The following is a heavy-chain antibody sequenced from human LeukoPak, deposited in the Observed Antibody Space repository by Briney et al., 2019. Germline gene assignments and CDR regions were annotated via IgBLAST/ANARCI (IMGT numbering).Heavy chain of an antibody. CDR1: GFSFSRYS. CDR3: ARVGTGSYHFDY. CDR2: LTSDSSSI. V-gene: IGHV3-21*01. Sequence: PGGSLRLSCAASGFSFSRYSMNWVRQAPGKGLEWVAYLTSDSSSIKYADSVKGRFTISRDNAKNTLYLQMNSLRAEDTAVYYCARVGTGSYHFDYWGQGTLVTVSS. D-gene: IGHD1-26*01. J-gene: IGHJ4*02.